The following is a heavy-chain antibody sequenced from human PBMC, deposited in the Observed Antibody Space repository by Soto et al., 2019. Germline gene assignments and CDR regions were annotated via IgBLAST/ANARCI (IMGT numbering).Heavy chain of an antibody. V-gene: IGHV3-30-3*01. CDR2: ISYDGSNK. Sequence: GGSLRLSCAASGFTFSSYAMHWVRQAPGKGLEWVAVISYDGSNKYYADSVKGRFTISRDNSKNTLYLQMNSLRAGDTAVYYCARGMTTVNTGYYYYYYGMDVWGQGTTVTVSS. D-gene: IGHD4-17*01. CDR1: GFTFSSYA. J-gene: IGHJ6*02. CDR3: ARGMTTVNTGYYYYYYGMDV.